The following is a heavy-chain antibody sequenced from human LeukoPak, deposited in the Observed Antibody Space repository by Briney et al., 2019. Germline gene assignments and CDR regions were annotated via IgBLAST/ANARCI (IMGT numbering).Heavy chain of an antibody. V-gene: IGHV4-61*02. CDR1: GGSISSGSYY. CDR3: ARSYSSSWYMNGNWFDP. J-gene: IGHJ5*02. D-gene: IGHD6-13*01. CDR2: IYTSGST. Sequence: SETLSLTCTVSGGSISSGSYYWSWLRQPAGKGLDWIGRIYTSGSTNYNPSLKRRCTISEDPSKNQFSLKLSSVTAADTAVYYCARSYSSSWYMNGNWFDPWGQGTLVTVSS.